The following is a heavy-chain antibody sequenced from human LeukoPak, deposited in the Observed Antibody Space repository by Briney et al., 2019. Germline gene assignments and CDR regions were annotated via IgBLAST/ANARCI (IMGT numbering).Heavy chain of an antibody. D-gene: IGHD3-16*01. J-gene: IGHJ6*03. CDR2: ISSTSSDI. V-gene: IGHV3-21*01. CDR3: ARRSEFGVLYYMDV. Sequence: GGSLRLSCAASGFTFNIYTINWVRQAPGKGLEWVSSISSTSSDIHYTDSVKGRFTISRDNAKSSLYLQMNSLRAEDTAVYYCARRSEFGVLYYMDVWGKGTTVTVSS. CDR1: GFTFNIYT.